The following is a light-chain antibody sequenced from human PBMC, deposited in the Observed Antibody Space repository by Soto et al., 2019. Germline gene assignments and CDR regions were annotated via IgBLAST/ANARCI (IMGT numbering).Light chain of an antibody. CDR3: SSYRSSSTGV. V-gene: IGLV2-14*01. J-gene: IGLJ1*01. Sequence: QSALTQPASVSGSPGQSITISCTGTRSDVSGYNFVSWYQQHPGKAPKLMIYDVSNRPSGVSNRFSGSKSGNTASLTISGLQAEDEADYYCSSYRSSSTGVFGTGTKLTVL. CDR2: DVS. CDR1: RSDVSGYNF.